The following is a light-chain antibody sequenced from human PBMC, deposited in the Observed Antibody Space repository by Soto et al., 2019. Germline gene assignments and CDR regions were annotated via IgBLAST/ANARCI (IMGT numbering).Light chain of an antibody. J-gene: IGLJ1*01. CDR2: DVS. V-gene: IGLV2-11*01. CDR3: CSYAGSPFYV. Sequence: QSALTQPRSVSGFPGQSVTISCTGTSSDVGGYNYVSWYQQHPGKAPKLMIYDVSKRPSGVPDRFSGSKSGNTASLTISGLQAEDEADYYCCSYAGSPFYVFGTGTKLTVL. CDR1: SSDVGGYNY.